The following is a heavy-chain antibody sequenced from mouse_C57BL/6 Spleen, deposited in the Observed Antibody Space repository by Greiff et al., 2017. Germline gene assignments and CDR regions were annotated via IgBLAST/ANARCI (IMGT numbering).Heavy chain of an antibody. CDR2: VDPSASYT. CDR3: ARYGRTAQRFAY. V-gene: IGHV1-59*01. J-gene: IGHJ3*01. CDR1: GYTFTSYW. Sequence: QVQLQQPGAELVRPGTSVMLSCKASGYTFTSYWLHWVKHRPGQGLEWIRVVDPSASYTIDNQQFKGKGTLTVDTSSSTAYMQLSSLTSEDSAVDYCARYGRTAQRFAYWGQGTLVTVSA. D-gene: IGHD3-2*02.